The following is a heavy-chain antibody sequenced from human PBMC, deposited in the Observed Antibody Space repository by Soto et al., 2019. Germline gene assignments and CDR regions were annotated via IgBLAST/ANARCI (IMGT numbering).Heavy chain of an antibody. CDR1: GYSFTSYC. CDR3: ASLWPRTYYYGLGI. D-gene: IGHD3-10*01. CDR2: IYPGDSDT. J-gene: IGHJ3*02. V-gene: IGHV5-51*01. Sequence: PGESLKIPWKGSGYSFTSYCSACVRQMPGEGLEWMGIIYPGDSDTRYSPSFQGQVTISADKSTSTAYLQWSSLKVSDTAMYYCASLWPRTYYYGLGIWGQGTMVTVSS.